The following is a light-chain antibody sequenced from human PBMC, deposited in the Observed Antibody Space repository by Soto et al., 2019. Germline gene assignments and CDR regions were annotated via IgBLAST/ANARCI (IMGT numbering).Light chain of an antibody. J-gene: IGLJ1*01. CDR3: SSYTSSSTDV. V-gene: IGLV2-14*01. CDR2: EVS. Sequence: QSALTQPASVSGSPGQSITISCTGTSSDVGGYNYVSWYQQHPGKAPKLMIYEVSNRPSGVSNRFSGSKSGITASLTISGLQAEDEADYYCSSYTSSSTDVFGTGTKVTVL. CDR1: SSDVGGYNY.